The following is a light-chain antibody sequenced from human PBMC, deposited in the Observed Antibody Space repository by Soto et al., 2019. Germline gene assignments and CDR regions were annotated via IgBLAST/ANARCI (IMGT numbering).Light chain of an antibody. J-gene: IGKJ4*01. V-gene: IGKV3-15*01. CDR2: DAS. Sequence: EIVLTQSPATLSVSPGDRATLSCRASQSVRSDLAWLQQKPGQAPRLLLYDASTRATGIPVRFSGSVSGTEFTLTISSLQSEDFAIYYCQHYNTWPLTFGGGTKVEI. CDR1: QSVRSD. CDR3: QHYNTWPLT.